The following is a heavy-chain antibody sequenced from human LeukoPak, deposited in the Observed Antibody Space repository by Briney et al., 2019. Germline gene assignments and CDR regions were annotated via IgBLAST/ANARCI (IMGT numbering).Heavy chain of an antibody. Sequence: GSLRLSCAASGFTFSSYWMTWVRQAPGKGLEWIGSIHFTGITYDNPSLNSRITISLDTSKNQLFLKMISMIAADTAVYYCARVRKGDYMDVWGKGTTVTVSS. CDR1: GFTFSSYW. J-gene: IGHJ6*03. V-gene: IGHV4-4*02. CDR3: ARVRKGDYMDV. D-gene: IGHD3-16*01. CDR2: IHFTGIT.